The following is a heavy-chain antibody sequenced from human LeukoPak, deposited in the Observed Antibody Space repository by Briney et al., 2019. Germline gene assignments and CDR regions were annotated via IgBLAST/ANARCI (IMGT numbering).Heavy chain of an antibody. D-gene: IGHD3-10*01. Sequence: ASVKVSCKASGGTFSNDAISWVRQAPGQGLEWMGGIIPIFGTPNYAHSFMDKVTITADASTSTAYMELSSLKSEDTAVYYCARDPLGGYYGSGSHWGQGTLVTVSS. CDR2: IIPIFGTP. V-gene: IGHV1-69*13. J-gene: IGHJ4*02. CDR1: GGTFSNDA. CDR3: ARDPLGGYYGSGSH.